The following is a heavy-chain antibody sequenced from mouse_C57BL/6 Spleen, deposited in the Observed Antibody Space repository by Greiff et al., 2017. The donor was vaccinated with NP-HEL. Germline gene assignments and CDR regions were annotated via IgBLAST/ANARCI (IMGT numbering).Heavy chain of an antibody. CDR1: GYAFSSSW. J-gene: IGHJ4*01. CDR2: ISPGDGDT. Sequence: QVQLQQSGPELVKPGASVKISCKASGYAFSSSWMNWVKQRPGKGLEWIGRISPGDGDTNYNGKFKGKATLTADKSSSTAYMQLSSLTSEDSAVYFWASGNYYGSSYLYAMDYWGQGTSVTVSS. CDR3: ASGNYYGSSYLYAMDY. D-gene: IGHD1-1*01. V-gene: IGHV1-82*01.